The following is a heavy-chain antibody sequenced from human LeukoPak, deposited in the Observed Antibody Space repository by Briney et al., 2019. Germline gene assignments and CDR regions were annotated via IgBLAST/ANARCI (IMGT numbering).Heavy chain of an antibody. CDR2: INSDGSST. J-gene: IGHJ4*02. CDR1: GFTFSSYW. V-gene: IGHV3-74*01. CDR3: AREAPLGFWSGYYFDY. Sequence: GGSLRLSCAASGFTFSSYWMHWVRHAPGKGLVWVSRINSDGSSTSYADSVKGRFTISRDNAKNTLYLQMNSLRAEDTAVYYCAREAPLGFWSGYYFDYWGQGTLVTVSS. D-gene: IGHD3-3*01.